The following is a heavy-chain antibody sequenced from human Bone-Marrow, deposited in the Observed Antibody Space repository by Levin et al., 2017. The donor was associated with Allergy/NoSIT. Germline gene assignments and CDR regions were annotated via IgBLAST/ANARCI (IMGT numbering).Heavy chain of an antibody. V-gene: IGHV3-33*01. J-gene: IGHJ4*02. CDR1: GFTFSSYG. CDR2: IWYDGSNE. D-gene: IGHD1-1*01. Sequence: GESLKISCAASGFTFSSYGMNWVRQAPGKGLEWVALIWYDGSNEYYADSVKGRFTISRDNSKNALFLEMNSLSAEDTAVYYCVRETGTKFDYWGQGILVTVSS. CDR3: VRETGTKFDY.